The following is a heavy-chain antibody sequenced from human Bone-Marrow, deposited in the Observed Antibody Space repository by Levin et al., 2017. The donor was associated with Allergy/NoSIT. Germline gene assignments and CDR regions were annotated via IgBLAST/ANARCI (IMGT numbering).Heavy chain of an antibody. D-gene: IGHD1-26*01. CDR1: GYTFTSYG. CDR3: ARVGGSYYRYAFDI. J-gene: IGHJ3*02. Sequence: GGSLKLSCKASGYTFTSYGISWVRQAPGQGLEWMGWISAYNGNTNYAQKLQGRVTMTTDTSTSTAYMELRSLRSDDTAVYYCARVGGSYYRYAFDIWGQGTMVTVSS. V-gene: IGHV1-18*01. CDR2: ISAYNGNT.